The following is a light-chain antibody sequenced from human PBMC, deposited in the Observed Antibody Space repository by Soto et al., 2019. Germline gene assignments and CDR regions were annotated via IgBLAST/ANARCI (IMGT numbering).Light chain of an antibody. Sequence: DIQMTQSPSTLSASVGDRATITCRASQSIRYWLAWFQQKPGKAPSLLIYEASRLESGVPSRTSARGPGQKSTLPIRSLQLDVFAIYSCQKNTNYPWTFGKGTKVDI. J-gene: IGKJ1*01. CDR2: EAS. CDR3: QKNTNYPWT. CDR1: QSIRYW. V-gene: IGKV1-5*03.